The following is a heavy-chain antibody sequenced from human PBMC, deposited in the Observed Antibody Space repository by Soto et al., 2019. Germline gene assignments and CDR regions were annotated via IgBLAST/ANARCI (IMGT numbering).Heavy chain of an antibody. CDR2: INHSGST. V-gene: IGHV4-34*01. D-gene: IGHD3-16*01. Sequence: PSETLSLTCGVYGGSFSGYYWSWIRQPPGKGLEWIGEINHSGSTNYNPSLKSRVTISVDTFKNQFSLKLSSVTAADTAVYFCTRSVQLWTPFDNWGQGTLVTVS. J-gene: IGHJ4*02. CDR3: TRSVQLWTPFDN. CDR1: GGSFSGYY.